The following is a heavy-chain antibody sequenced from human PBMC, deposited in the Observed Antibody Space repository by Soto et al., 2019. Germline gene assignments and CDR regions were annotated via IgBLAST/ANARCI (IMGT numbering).Heavy chain of an antibody. CDR3: AADPPTVTSYYYGMDV. Sequence: QMQLVQSGPEVKKPGTSVKVSCKASGFTFTSSAMQWVRQARGQRLEWIGWIVVGSGNTNYAQKFQERVTITRDMSTSTAYMELSSLRSEDTAVYYCAADPPTVTSYYYGMDVWGKGTTVTVSA. CDR1: GFTFTSSA. D-gene: IGHD4-17*01. CDR2: IVVGSGNT. J-gene: IGHJ6*04. V-gene: IGHV1-58*02.